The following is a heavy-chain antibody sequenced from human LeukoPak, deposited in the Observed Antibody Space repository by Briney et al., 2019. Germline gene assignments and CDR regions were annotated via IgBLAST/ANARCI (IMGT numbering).Heavy chain of an antibody. V-gene: IGHV3-30*02. CDR3: AGGATYDIIPHYFDY. CDR1: GFTFSSYG. CDR2: IRYDGSNK. D-gene: IGHD3-9*01. J-gene: IGHJ4*02. Sequence: SGGSLRLSCAASGFTFSSYGMHWVRQAPGKGLEWVAFIRYDGSNKYYADSVKGRFTISRDNSKNTLYPQMNSLRAEDTAVYYCAGGATYDIIPHYFDYWGQGTLVTVSS.